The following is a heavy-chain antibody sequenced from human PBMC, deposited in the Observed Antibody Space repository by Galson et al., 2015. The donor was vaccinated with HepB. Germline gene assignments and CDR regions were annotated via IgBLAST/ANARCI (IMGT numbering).Heavy chain of an antibody. J-gene: IGHJ1*01. CDR1: GFTFSSYG. CDR3: ARDESSSWYLGYFQH. D-gene: IGHD6-13*01. V-gene: IGHV3-33*01. Sequence: SLRLSCAASGFTFSSYGMHWVRQAPGKGLEWVAVIWYDGSNKYYADSVKGRFTISRDNSKNTLYLQMNSLRAEDTAVYYCARDESSSWYLGYFQHWGQGTLVTVSS. CDR2: IWYDGSNK.